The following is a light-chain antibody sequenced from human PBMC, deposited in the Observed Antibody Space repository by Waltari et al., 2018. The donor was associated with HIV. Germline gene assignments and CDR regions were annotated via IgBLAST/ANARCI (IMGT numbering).Light chain of an antibody. CDR1: AIINTY. Sequence: DIQITQSPSSLSASVGDTVTITCRAPAIINTYVTWYQQKSGKAPKLLIYDASTLETGVPSRFTGGGSATFFTLTISNLQSEDFATYYCQQSYSAPLTFGGGTTLEIK. J-gene: IGKJ4*01. V-gene: IGKV1-39*01. CDR2: DAS. CDR3: QQSYSAPLT.